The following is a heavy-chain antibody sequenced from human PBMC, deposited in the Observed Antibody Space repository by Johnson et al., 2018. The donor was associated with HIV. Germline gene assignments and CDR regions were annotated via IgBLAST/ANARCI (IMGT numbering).Heavy chain of an antibody. D-gene: IGHD1-1*01. V-gene: IGHV3-48*03. J-gene: IGHJ3*02. CDR1: GFTFSSYA. CDR2: ISGSGNSI. Sequence: VQLVESGGGVVQPGRSLRLSCAASGFTFSSYAMHWVRQAPGKGLEWVSYISGSGNSIYYADSVKVRFTISRDNAKNSLYLQMNSLRAEDTAVYYCARGDGYRRAFDIWGQGTMVTVSS. CDR3: ARGDGYRRAFDI.